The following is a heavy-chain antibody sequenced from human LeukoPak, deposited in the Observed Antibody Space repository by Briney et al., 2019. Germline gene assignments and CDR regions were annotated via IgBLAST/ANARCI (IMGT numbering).Heavy chain of an antibody. CDR2: MNPNSGNT. CDR3: ARARSTVTTQRIYGLDLYYYYYMDV. V-gene: IGHV1-8*01. J-gene: IGHJ6*03. CDR1: GYTFTSYD. Sequence: ASVKVSCKASGYTFTSYDINWVRQATGQGLEWIGWMNPNSGNTGYAQKFQGRVTMARNTSISTAYMELSSLRSEDTAVYYCARARSTVTTQRIYGLDLYYYYYMDVWGKGTTVTISS. D-gene: IGHD4-17*01.